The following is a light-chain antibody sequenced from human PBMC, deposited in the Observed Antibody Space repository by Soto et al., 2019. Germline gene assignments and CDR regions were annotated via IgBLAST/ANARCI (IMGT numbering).Light chain of an antibody. Sequence: DIQMTQSPSSLSASVGDRVTITCRASQGISTYLVWYQQKPGTVPKLLIFAASTLQSGVPSRFSGSGSGTDFTLTISSLQTEDVATYYCQSYTGAPWTFGQGTKVEI. J-gene: IGKJ1*01. V-gene: IGKV1-27*01. CDR1: QGISTY. CDR3: QSYTGAPWT. CDR2: AAS.